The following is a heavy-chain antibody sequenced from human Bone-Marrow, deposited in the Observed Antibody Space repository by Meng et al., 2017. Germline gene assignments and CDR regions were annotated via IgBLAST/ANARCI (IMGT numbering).Heavy chain of an antibody. J-gene: IGHJ6*02. CDR3: ARGSAGYYYYYYYYGMDV. CDR1: GFTFSNHY. D-gene: IGHD3-9*01. CDR2: ISSSGSTI. V-gene: IGHV3-11*01. Sequence: GGSLRLSCAASGFTFSNHYMTWVRQAPGKGLEWVSYISSSGSTIYYADSVKGRFTISRDNAKNSLYLQMNSLRAEDTAVYYCARGSAGYYYYYYYYGMDVWGQGTTVTVSS.